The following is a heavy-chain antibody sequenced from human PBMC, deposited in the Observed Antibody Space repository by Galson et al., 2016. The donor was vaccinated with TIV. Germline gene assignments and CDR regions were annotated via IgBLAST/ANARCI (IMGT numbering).Heavy chain of an antibody. Sequence: ETLSLTCPVSGGSINSDLYYWAWIRQPPGKGLEWIATIYYTGSTYYNPSLKSRVSISMDTPKNQFSLKLISVTAADTAVYYCARRTHYDSSGYSDAFDIWGQGTMVPVSS. J-gene: IGHJ3*02. V-gene: IGHV4-39*01. CDR1: GGSINSDLYY. CDR3: ARRTHYDSSGYSDAFDI. D-gene: IGHD3-22*01. CDR2: IYYTGST.